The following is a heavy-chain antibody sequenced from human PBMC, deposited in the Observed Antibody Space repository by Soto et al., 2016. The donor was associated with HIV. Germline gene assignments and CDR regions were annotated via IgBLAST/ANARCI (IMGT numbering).Heavy chain of an antibody. Sequence: EVQLVESGGGLVKPGGSLRLSCAASGFTFSSYSMNWVRQAPGKGLEWVSSISSSSSYIYYADSVKGRFTISRDNAKNSLYLQMNSLRAEDTAVYYCARDQVGXRNYYYYGMDVWGQGTTVTVSS. D-gene: IGHD1-26*01. CDR2: ISSSSSYI. J-gene: IGHJ6*02. CDR1: GFTFSSYS. CDR3: ARDQVGXRNYYYYGMDV. V-gene: IGHV3-21*01.